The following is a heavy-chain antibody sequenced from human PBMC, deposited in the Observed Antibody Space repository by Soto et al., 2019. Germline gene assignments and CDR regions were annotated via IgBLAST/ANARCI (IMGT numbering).Heavy chain of an antibody. Sequence: QMQVVQSGPDVKKPGTSVKVSCKASGFTCISSDVQWVLQARGQRLGWIGWIVVGSGNTNSAQNLQERVAITRDLSTSTDYMELSSLRSEDTAVYYCAAVAAPWHTGSFDYFADWGQGTQVTGSS. CDR2: IVVGSGNT. J-gene: IGHJ4*02. D-gene: IGHD1-26*01. V-gene: IGHV1-58*01. CDR1: GFTCISSD. CDR3: AAVAAPWHTGSFDYFAD.